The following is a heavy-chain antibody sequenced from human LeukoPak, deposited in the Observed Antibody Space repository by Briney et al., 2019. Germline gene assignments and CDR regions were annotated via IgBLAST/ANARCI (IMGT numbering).Heavy chain of an antibody. CDR2: ISYDGSNK. CDR3: ARVRYSSGWYFDY. CDR1: GFTFSSYA. J-gene: IGHJ4*02. D-gene: IGHD6-19*01. V-gene: IGHV3-30*04. Sequence: SGGSLRLSCAASGFTFSSYAMHWVRQAPGKGLEWVAVISYDGSNKYYADSVKGRFTISRDNSKNTLYLQMNSLRAEGTAAYYCARVRYSSGWYFDYWGQGTLVTVSS.